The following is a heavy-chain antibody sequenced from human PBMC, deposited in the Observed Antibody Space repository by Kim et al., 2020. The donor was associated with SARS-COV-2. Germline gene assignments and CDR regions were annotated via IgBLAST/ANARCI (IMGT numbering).Heavy chain of an antibody. J-gene: IGHJ4*02. CDR1: GFSLSTSGMC. D-gene: IGHD3-22*01. CDR3: ARIRVAADSSGYYEYYFDY. Sequence: SGPTLVKPTQTLTLTCTFSGFSLSTSGMCVSWIRQPPGKALEWLALIDWDDDKYYSTSLKTRLTISKDTSKNQVVLTMTNMDPVDTATYYCARIRVAADSSGYYEYYFDYWGQGTLVTVSS. V-gene: IGHV2-70*01. CDR2: IDWDDDK.